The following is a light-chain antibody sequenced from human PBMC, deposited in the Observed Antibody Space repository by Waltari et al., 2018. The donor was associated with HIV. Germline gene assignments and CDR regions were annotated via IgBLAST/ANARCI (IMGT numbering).Light chain of an antibody. CDR2: RDN. CDR3: AAWDDSLRGSYV. J-gene: IGLJ1*01. V-gene: IGLV1-47*01. CDR1: SFNIGRNF. Sequence: QSVLTQPPSASGTPGQRVIISCSGSSFNIGRNFVSWYQQLPGTAPKVLIFRDNQRPPGVPDRFSGSKSGASASLAISGLRSEDEADYYCAAWDDSLRGSYVFGPGTKVTVL.